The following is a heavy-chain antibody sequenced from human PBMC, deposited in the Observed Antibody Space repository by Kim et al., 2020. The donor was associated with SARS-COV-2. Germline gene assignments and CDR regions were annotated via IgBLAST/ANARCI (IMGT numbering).Heavy chain of an antibody. CDR2: MNPNSGNT. Sequence: ASVKVSCKAAGYTFTRYDISWVRQAPGQGFEWMGWMNPNSGNTGYAQKFQGRVTMTSDTSINTAYMELSGLKFEDTAFYYCARGRFTTKFGVIIWFDG. V-gene: IGHV1-8*01. D-gene: IGHD3-3*01. J-gene: IGHJ6*01. CDR3: ARGRFTTKFGVIIWFDG. CDR1: GYTFTRYD.